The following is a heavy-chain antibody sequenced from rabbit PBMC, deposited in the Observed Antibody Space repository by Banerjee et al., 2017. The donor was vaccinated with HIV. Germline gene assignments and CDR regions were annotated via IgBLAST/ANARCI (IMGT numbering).Heavy chain of an antibody. J-gene: IGHJ4*01. CDR3: ARDRAGDADSSFDL. V-gene: IGHV1S40*01. D-gene: IGHD6-1*01. CDR2: IYAGSSGST. Sequence: QSLEESGGDLVKPGASLTLTCTASGFSFSSSYWICWVRQAPGKGLEWIACIYAGSSGSTYYASWAKGRFTISKTSSTTVTLQMTSLTAADTATYFCARDRAGDADSSFDLWGQGTLVTVS. CDR1: GFSFSSSYW.